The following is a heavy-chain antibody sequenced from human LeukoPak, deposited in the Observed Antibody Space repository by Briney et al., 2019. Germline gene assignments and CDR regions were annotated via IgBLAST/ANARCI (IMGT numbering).Heavy chain of an antibody. CDR2: ISGSGGST. CDR3: AKVSSGWFDY. CDR1: GFTFSSYS. Sequence: PGGSLRLSCAASGFTFSSYSMNWVRQAPGKGLEWVSAISGSGGSTYYADSVKGRFTISRDNSKNTLYLQMNSLRAEDTAVYYCAKVSSGWFDYWGQGTLVTVSS. V-gene: IGHV3-23*01. D-gene: IGHD6-19*01. J-gene: IGHJ4*02.